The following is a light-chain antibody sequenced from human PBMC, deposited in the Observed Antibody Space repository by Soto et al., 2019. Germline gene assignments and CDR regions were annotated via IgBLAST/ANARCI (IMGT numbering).Light chain of an antibody. CDR2: GAS. CDR1: QSVSSSY. V-gene: IGKV3-20*01. Sequence: EIVLTQSPGTLSLSPGERATLSCRASQSVSSSYLAWYQQKPGQAPRLLIYGASSRATGIPDRFSGSGSGTDFTLTISRLEPDEFAVYYCQQYGSLPSTFGPGINLDIK. J-gene: IGKJ3*01. CDR3: QQYGSLPST.